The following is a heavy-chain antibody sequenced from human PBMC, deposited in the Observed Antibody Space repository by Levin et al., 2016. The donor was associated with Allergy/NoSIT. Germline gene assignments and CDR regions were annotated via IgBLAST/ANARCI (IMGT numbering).Heavy chain of an antibody. Sequence: WIRQPPGKGLEWVAVISYDGSNKYYADSVKGRFTISRDNSKNTLYLQMNSLRAEDTAVYYCARDYGSGSFFDYWGPGNPGHRLL. V-gene: IGHV3-30*04. CDR2: ISYDGSNK. CDR3: ARDYGSGSFFDY. D-gene: IGHD3-10*01. J-gene: IGHJ4*02.